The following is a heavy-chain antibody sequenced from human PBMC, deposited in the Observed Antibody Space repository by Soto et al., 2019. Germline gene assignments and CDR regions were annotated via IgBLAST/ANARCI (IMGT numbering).Heavy chain of an antibody. D-gene: IGHD2-2*02. Sequence: PSETLSLTCTVSGGSISSYYWSWIRQPPGKGLEWIGYVYYTGSTNYNPSLKSRVTISVDTSKNQFSLKLSSVTAADTALYYCARGGRPYTSTYNWFDPWGQGTLVTVSS. CDR2: VYYTGST. CDR1: GGSISSYY. CDR3: ARGGRPYTSTYNWFDP. V-gene: IGHV4-59*01. J-gene: IGHJ5*02.